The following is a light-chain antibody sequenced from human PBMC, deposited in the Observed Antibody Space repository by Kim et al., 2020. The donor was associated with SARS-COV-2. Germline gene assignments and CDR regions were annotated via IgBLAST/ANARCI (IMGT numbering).Light chain of an antibody. J-gene: IGKJ1*01. Sequence: SALSASVGDRVIITCRASQSIGTYLNWYQQRPGKAPNLLIYVASTLQSGVPSRFSGSGSGTDFTLTISSLQSEDFATYYCQHSYTFGQGTKVDIK. CDR3: QHSYT. V-gene: IGKV1-39*01. CDR1: QSIGTY. CDR2: VAS.